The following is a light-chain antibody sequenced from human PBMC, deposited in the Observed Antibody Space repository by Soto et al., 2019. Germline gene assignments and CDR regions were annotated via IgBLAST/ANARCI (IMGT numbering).Light chain of an antibody. CDR1: SSDVGSYNL. CDR3: CSYAGSSTPYV. CDR2: EVS. Sequence: QSALTQPASVSGSPGQSITISCTGTSSDVGSYNLVSWYQQHPGKAPILMIYEVSKRPSGVSNRFSGSKSGNTASLTISGLQTEDEADYYCCSYAGSSTPYVFGTGTKVTVL. V-gene: IGLV2-23*02. J-gene: IGLJ1*01.